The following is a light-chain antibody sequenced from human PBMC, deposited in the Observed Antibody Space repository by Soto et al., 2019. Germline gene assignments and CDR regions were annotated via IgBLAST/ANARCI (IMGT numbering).Light chain of an antibody. J-gene: IGKJ1*01. CDR2: DAS. CDR3: EQYNRPGT. CDR1: QSISSW. V-gene: IGKV1-5*01. Sequence: DIQMTQSPSTLSASVGDRVTITCRASQSISSWLAWYQQKPGKAPKLLIDDASSLESGVPSRFSGSRSGTEFSLTISSLQTDDFAAYFCEQYNRPGTFGQVTKVDIK.